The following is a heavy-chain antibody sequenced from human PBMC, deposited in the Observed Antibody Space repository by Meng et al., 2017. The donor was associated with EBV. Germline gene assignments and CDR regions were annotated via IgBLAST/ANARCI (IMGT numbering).Heavy chain of an antibody. CDR3: AHIIAARPFDY. CDR2: IYWDDDK. J-gene: IGHJ4*02. D-gene: IGHD6-6*01. CDR1: GFSLSTRGVG. V-gene: IGHV2-5*02. Sequence: QLTLKESGPPPVQPTQTLTLTVTFSGFSLSTRGVGVGWIRQPPGKALEWLALIYWDDDKRYSPSLKSRLTITKDTSKNQVVLTMTNMDPVDAATYYCAHIIAARPFDYWGQGTLVTVSS.